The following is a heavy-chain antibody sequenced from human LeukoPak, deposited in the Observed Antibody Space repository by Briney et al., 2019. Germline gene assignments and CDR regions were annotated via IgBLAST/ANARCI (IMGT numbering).Heavy chain of an antibody. CDR2: IYTSGST. D-gene: IGHD1-26*01. J-gene: IGHJ4*02. CDR1: GGSISSGSYY. CDR3: ARVGWEQDY. V-gene: IGHV4-61*02. Sequence: SETLSLTCTVSGGSISSGSYYWSWIRQPAGKGLEWIGRIYTSGSTNYNPSLKSRVTISVDTSKNQFSLKLSSVTAADTAAYYCARVGWEQDYWGQGTLVTVSS.